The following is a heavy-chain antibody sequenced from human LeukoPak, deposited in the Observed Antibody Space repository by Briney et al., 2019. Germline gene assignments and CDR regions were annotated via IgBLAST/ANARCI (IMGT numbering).Heavy chain of an antibody. V-gene: IGHV1-18*01. J-gene: IGHJ4*02. CDR1: GYTFPSYG. CDR2: ISAYNGNT. Sequence: ASVKVSCKASGYTFPSYGISWVRQAPGQGLEWMGWISAYNGNTNYAQKLQGRVTMTTDTSTRTAYMAPKSLRYDHTAVYYFPRDTGGWGSYYGFDYWGQGTLVSVSS. D-gene: IGHD3-10*01. CDR3: PRDTGGWGSYYGFDY.